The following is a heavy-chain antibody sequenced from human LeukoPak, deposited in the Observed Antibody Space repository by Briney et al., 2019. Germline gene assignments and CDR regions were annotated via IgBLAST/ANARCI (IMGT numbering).Heavy chain of an antibody. CDR1: GFTVSSNY. CDR2: IYSGGST. Sequence: GGSLRLSCAASGFTVSSNYMSWVRQAPGKGLEWVSVIYSGGSTYYADSVKGRFTISRDNSKNTLYLQMNSLRAEDTAVYYCAKEDRLLRGALDYWGQGTLVTVSS. D-gene: IGHD3-10*01. CDR3: AKEDRLLRGALDY. J-gene: IGHJ4*02. V-gene: IGHV3-53*01.